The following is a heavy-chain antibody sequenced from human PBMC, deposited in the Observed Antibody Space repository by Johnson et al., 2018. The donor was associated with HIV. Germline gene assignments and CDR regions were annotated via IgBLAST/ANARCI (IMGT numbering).Heavy chain of an antibody. D-gene: IGHD3-3*01. Sequence: EVQLVESGGGVVQPGGSLRLSCAASGFTFSSYWMSWVRQAPGKGLEWVANIKQDGSEKYYADSVKGRFTVSRDNSKNTLYLQMGSLRATDMAVYYCARERGITIFGEPPKDAFDIWGQGTMVTVFS. J-gene: IGHJ3*02. CDR2: IKQDGSEK. CDR3: ARERGITIFGEPPKDAFDI. CDR1: GFTFSSYW. V-gene: IGHV3-7*04.